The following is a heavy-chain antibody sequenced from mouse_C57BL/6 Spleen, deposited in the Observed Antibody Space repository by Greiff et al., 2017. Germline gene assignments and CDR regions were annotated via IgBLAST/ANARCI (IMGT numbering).Heavy chain of an antibody. J-gene: IGHJ1*03. D-gene: IGHD1-1*01. CDR1: GYTFTDYY. CDR2: INPNNGGT. CDR3: ARLAVVARYWYIDV. Sequence: EVQLQQSGPELVKPGASVKISCKASGYTFTDYYMNWVKQSHGKSLEWIGDINPNNGGTSYNQKFKGKATLTVDKSSSTAYMELRSLTSEDSAVYYCARLAVVARYWYIDVWGTGTTVTVSS. V-gene: IGHV1-26*01.